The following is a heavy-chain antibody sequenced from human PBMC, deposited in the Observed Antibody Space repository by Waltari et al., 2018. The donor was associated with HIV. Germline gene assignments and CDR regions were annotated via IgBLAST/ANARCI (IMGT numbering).Heavy chain of an antibody. CDR3: VRDGPFVDVEY. CDR1: RFTFSGYW. J-gene: IGHJ4*02. D-gene: IGHD5-12*01. CDR2: IKEDGGLE. V-gene: IGHV3-7*01. Sequence: EVQLVESGGGLVQPGASLRLSCAASRFTFSGYWMSWVRQAPGKGLEWVANIKEDGGLEYYVDSVKGRFTISRDNPKNLLFLQMNSLRVEDTAVYYCVRDGPFVDVEYWGQGTLVTVSS.